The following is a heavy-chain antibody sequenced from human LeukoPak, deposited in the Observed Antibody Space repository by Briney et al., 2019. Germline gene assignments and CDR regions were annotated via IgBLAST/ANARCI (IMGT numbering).Heavy chain of an antibody. V-gene: IGHV5-10-1*01. CDR3: ASERYCSSTSCYFDY. CDR2: IDPSDSYT. D-gene: IGHD2-2*01. CDR1: GYRFASYW. Sequence: GESLKISCMGSGYRFASYWITGVRPLPGKGLQWMGRIDPSDSYTNYSPSFQGHVTISADKSISTAYLQWSSLKASDTAMYYCASERYCSSTSCYFDYWGQGTLVTASS. J-gene: IGHJ4*02.